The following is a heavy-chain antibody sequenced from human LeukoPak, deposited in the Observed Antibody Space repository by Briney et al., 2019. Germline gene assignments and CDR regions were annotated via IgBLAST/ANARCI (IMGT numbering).Heavy chain of an antibody. V-gene: IGHV3-48*03. CDR3: VVWVAYDILTTYPGAEYFQH. D-gene: IGHD3-9*01. CDR1: GFTFSSFP. J-gene: IGHJ1*01. CDR2: IDYSGSTK. Sequence: GGSLRLSCAGSGFTFSSFPMNWVRQASGKGLEWISYIDYSGSTKYYADSVKGRFTISRDNAKNSVYLQMNSLRAEDTAVYYRVVWVAYDILTTYPGAEYFQHWGQGTLVSVSS.